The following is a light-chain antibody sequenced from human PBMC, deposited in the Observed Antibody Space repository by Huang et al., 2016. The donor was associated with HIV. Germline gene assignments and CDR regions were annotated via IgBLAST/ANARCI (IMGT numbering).Light chain of an antibody. V-gene: IGKV1-5*03. Sequence: DIQMTQSPSTLSASVGDRVTITCRASQSITTWLAWYQQKPGEAPKLLISKADTLQNGVPARVRGSGSGTEFTLTISGLQPDDFATYYCQQLNSYSYTFGQGTKVELK. CDR3: QQLNSYSYT. CDR2: KAD. CDR1: QSITTW. J-gene: IGKJ2*01.